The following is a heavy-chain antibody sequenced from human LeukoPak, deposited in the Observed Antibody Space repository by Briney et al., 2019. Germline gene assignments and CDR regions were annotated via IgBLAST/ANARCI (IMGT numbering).Heavy chain of an antibody. CDR2: INPSGGST. CDR3: ARESGGGYSGYEGGFDY. J-gene: IGHJ4*02. CDR1: GYTFTSYY. V-gene: IGHV1-46*01. D-gene: IGHD5-12*01. Sequence: GASVKVSCKASGYTFTSYYMHWVRQAPGQGLEWMGIINPSGGSTSYAQKFQGRVTMTRDMSTSTVYMELSSLRSEDTAVYYCARESGGGYSGYEGGFDYWGQGTLVTVSS.